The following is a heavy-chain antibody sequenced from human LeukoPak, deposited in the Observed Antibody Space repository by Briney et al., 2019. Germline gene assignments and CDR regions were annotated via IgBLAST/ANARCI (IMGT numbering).Heavy chain of an antibody. V-gene: IGHV1-69*05. CDR3: ARDGPGMGDYYMDV. Sequence: SVKVSCKASGGTFSSYAISWVRQAPGQGLEWMGGIIPLFGTANYAQKFQGRVTITTVESTSTAYMELSSLRSEDTAVYYCARDGPGMGDYYMDVWGKGTTVTVSS. CDR1: GGTFSSYA. J-gene: IGHJ6*03. CDR2: IIPLFGTA. D-gene: IGHD1-26*01.